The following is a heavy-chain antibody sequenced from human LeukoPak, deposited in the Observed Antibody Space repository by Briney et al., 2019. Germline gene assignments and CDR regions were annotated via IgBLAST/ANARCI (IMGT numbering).Heavy chain of an antibody. J-gene: IGHJ4*02. CDR2: IYYSGNT. CDR3: ARQTGSGLFILP. D-gene: IGHD3/OR15-3a*01. CDR1: GVSISSSNSY. Sequence: PPQTRSLTCTVSGVSISSSNSYWGWIRQPPGKGLEWIGSIYYSGNTYYNASLKSQVSISIDTSKNQFSLRLTSVTAADTAVYYCARQTGSGLFILPGGQGTLVTVSS. V-gene: IGHV4-39*01.